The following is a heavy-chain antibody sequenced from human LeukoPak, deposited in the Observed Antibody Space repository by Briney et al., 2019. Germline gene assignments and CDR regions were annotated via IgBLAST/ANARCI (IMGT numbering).Heavy chain of an antibody. D-gene: IGHD3-10*01. V-gene: IGHV4-4*07. CDR1: GGSISNYY. CDR2: IYTSGST. J-gene: IGHJ5*02. Sequence: SETLSLTCTVSGGSISNYYWNWIRQPAGKGLEWIGRIYTSGSTNYNPSLKSRVTMSIDTSKNQFSLKVSSVTAADTAIYYCARGGYYGSGNDFRFDPWGQGTLVTVSS. CDR3: ARGGYYGSGNDFRFDP.